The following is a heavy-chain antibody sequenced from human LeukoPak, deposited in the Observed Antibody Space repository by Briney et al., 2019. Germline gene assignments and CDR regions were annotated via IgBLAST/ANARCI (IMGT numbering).Heavy chain of an antibody. CDR1: GFTFSDYY. CDR3: ARERGYSSSWYRLDY. Sequence: PGGSLRLSCAASGFTFSDYYMSRIRQAPGKGLEWVSYISSSSSYTNYADSVKGRFTISRDNAKNLLYLQMNSLRAEDTAVYYCARERGYSSSWYRLDYWGQGTLVTVSS. D-gene: IGHD6-13*01. V-gene: IGHV3-11*06. CDR2: ISSSSSYT. J-gene: IGHJ4*02.